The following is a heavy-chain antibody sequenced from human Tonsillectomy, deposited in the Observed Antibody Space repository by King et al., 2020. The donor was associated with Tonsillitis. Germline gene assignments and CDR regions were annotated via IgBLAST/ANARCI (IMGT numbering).Heavy chain of an antibody. Sequence: LQLQESGPGLVKASDTLSLTCTVSGGSITSGGYYWSWIRQHPGKGLEWIGYIFYSGTAYYNPSLQSRLTLSVDTSKNQFSLRLTSVTAADTAVYYCARTAVGKDFAFSGQGTLVTVSP. CDR3: ARTAVGKDFAF. CDR2: IFYSGTA. J-gene: IGHJ4*02. V-gene: IGHV4-31*03. CDR1: GGSITSGGYY. D-gene: IGHD4-11*01.